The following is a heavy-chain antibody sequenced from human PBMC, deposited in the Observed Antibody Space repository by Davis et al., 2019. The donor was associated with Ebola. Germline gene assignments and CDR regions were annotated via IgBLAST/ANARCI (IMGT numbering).Heavy chain of an antibody. CDR1: GITFSRYA. Sequence: GESLKIFCAVSGITFSRYAMHWVRQAPGKGLEWVTDIAYDGRYESYAESVKGRFTISRDNSKSTLYLQMNSLRLEDTAVYYCVRDYNDGIGRFDYWGQGTLVTVSS. CDR2: IAYDGRYE. CDR3: VRDYNDGIGRFDY. J-gene: IGHJ4*02. V-gene: IGHV3-30*04. D-gene: IGHD3-16*01.